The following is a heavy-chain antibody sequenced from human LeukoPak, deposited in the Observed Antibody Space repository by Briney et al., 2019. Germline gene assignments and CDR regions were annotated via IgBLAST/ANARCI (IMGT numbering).Heavy chain of an antibody. Sequence: PGGSVRLSCAASRFTLSDHYMDWVRQAPGKGLEWVGRIRSKANSHTTEYAASVQGRFSISRDDSQNSLFLQMNSLKTEDTAVYYCAREPCSGGTRYTTFDIWGQGTMVTVSS. CDR1: RFTLSDHY. V-gene: IGHV3-72*01. D-gene: IGHD2-15*01. CDR3: AREPCSGGTRYTTFDI. J-gene: IGHJ3*02. CDR2: IRSKANSHTT.